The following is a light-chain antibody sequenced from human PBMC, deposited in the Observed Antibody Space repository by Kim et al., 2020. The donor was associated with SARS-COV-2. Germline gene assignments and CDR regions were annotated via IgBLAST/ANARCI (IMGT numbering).Light chain of an antibody. CDR1: QRVSSTY. CDR3: QQYGHSPLT. J-gene: IGKJ4*01. Sequence: SPGERATFSCRASQRVSSTYLAWYQQKPGQPPRLLIYGASSRATGIPDRFSGSGSGTDFTLSISRLEPEDSAVYYCQQYGHSPLTFGGGTKVDVK. V-gene: IGKV3-20*01. CDR2: GAS.